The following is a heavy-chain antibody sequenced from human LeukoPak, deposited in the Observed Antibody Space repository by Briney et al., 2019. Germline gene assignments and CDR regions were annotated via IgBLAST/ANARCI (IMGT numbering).Heavy chain of an antibody. D-gene: IGHD2-21*02. CDR1: GFTFNRCW. J-gene: IGHJ1*01. Sequence: QPGGSLRLSCVVLGFTFNRCWMNWVRQAPGKGLEWVAHINPDGRDTYYVDSVKGRFTISRDNAQNSMYLQMTSLRVEDTAVYYCTSWGDTTAEYFQRWGQGTLVTVSS. V-gene: IGHV3-7*01. CDR2: INPDGRDT. CDR3: TSWGDTTAEYFQR.